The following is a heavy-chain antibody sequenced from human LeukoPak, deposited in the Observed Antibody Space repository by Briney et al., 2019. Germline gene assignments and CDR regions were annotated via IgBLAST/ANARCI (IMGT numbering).Heavy chain of an antibody. CDR3: VRGPSV. J-gene: IGHJ6*02. CDR2: MNHTGSI. Sequence: PSETLSLTCAVYGGSFSGYYWSWIRQPPGKGLEWIGEMNHTGSINYNPSLKSRLTISVDTSKNQFSLKLSSVTAADTAVYYCVRGPSVWGQGTTLTVSS. CDR1: GGSFSGYY. V-gene: IGHV4-34*01.